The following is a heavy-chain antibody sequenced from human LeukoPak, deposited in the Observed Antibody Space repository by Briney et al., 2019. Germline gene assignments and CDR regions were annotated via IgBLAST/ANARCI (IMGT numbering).Heavy chain of an antibody. J-gene: IGHJ4*02. CDR2: INWNGGST. V-gene: IGHV3-20*04. CDR3: ARGGSTGWYSFDY. D-gene: IGHD6-19*01. Sequence: GGSLRLSCAAAGFTFSTYSMNWVRQAPGKGLEWVSGINWNGGSTGYADSVKGRFTISRDNAKNSLYLRMNSLRAEDTALYYCARGGSTGWYSFDYWGQGTLVTVSS. CDR1: GFTFSTYS.